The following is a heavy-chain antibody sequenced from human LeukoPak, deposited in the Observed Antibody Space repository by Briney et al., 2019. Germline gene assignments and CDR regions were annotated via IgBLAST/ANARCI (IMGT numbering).Heavy chain of an antibody. V-gene: IGHV4-4*07. Sequence: PSETLSLTCTVSGGSISSYYWSWIRQPAGKGLEWIGRIYTSGSTNYNPSLKSRVTMSVDTPKNQFSLKLSSVTAADTAVYYCARDQRLRFLEWLSPGRDWGQGTLVTVSS. CDR2: IYTSGST. J-gene: IGHJ4*02. D-gene: IGHD3-3*01. CDR1: GGSISSYY. CDR3: ARDQRLRFLEWLSPGRD.